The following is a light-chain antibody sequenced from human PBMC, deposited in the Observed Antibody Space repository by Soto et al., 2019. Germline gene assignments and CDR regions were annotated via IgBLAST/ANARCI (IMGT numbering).Light chain of an antibody. CDR2: AAS. V-gene: IGKV3-20*01. CDR1: QTVSSSF. Sequence: EIVLTQSPGTLSLSAGERATLSCRASQTVSSSFLAWYQQTPGQAPRLLIYAASSRATGIPARFSGSGSGTDFTLTISRLEPEDFAVYYCQQYGSSPWTFGQGTKVDIK. J-gene: IGKJ1*01. CDR3: QQYGSSPWT.